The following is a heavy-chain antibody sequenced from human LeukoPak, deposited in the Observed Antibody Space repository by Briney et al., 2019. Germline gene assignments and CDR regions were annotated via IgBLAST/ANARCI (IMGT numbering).Heavy chain of an antibody. Sequence: ASVKVSCKASGDTFTTSHMHRVRQAPGQGLEWMGKINPSGGSKTYAQQFQGRVSMTRDLSMGTVYMELSSLRSEDTAVYYCVRNLMQFTGLAYWGQGTLVTVSS. J-gene: IGHJ4*02. D-gene: IGHD2-8*02. CDR3: VRNLMQFTGLAY. CDR2: INPSGGSK. V-gene: IGHV1-46*01. CDR1: GDTFTTSH.